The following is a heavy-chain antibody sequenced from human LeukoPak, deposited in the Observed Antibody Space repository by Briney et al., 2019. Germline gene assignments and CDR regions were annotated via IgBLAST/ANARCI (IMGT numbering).Heavy chain of an antibody. J-gene: IGHJ5*02. V-gene: IGHV4-30-4*01. D-gene: IGHD3-22*01. CDR2: IYYSGST. Sequence: SETLSLTCTVSGGSISSGDYYWSWIRQPPGKGLEWIGYIYYSGSTYYNPSLKSRVTISVDTSKNQFSLKLSSVTAADTAVYYCATSDYYDRSFDPWGQGTLVTVSS. CDR1: GGSISSGDYY. CDR3: ATSDYYDRSFDP.